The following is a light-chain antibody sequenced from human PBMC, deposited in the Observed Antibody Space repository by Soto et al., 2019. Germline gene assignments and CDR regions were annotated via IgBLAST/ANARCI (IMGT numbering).Light chain of an antibody. Sequence: QSVLTQPPSVSGAPGQRVTISCTGTSSNIGAGYDVNWYQQLPGTAPTLLIYVNNNRPSGVPDRFSGFKSGTSASLAITGRRAEDEADYYCQSYDSSLSGPYVFGTGTKRTVL. CDR2: VNN. CDR1: SSNIGAGYD. CDR3: QSYDSSLSGPYV. V-gene: IGLV1-40*01. J-gene: IGLJ1*01.